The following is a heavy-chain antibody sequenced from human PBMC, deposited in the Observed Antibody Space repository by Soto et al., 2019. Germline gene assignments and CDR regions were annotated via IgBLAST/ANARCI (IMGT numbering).Heavy chain of an antibody. D-gene: IGHD3-22*01. J-gene: IGHJ4*02. CDR2: IYHSGST. Sequence: SETLSLTCAVSGGSISSSNWWSWVRQPPGKGLEWIGEIYHSGSTNYNPSLKSRVTIPVDKSKNQFSLKLTSVTVADTAVYYCARDRRTKYYSDGTVYLEDSLFDYWGQGTLVTVSS. CDR1: GGSISSSNW. V-gene: IGHV4-4*02. CDR3: ARDRRTKYYSDGTVYLEDSLFDY.